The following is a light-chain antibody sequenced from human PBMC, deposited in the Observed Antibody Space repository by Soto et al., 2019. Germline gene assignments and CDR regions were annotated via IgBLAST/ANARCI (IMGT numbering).Light chain of an antibody. J-gene: IGKJ4*01. Sequence: EIVLTQSPATLSLSPGERATLSCRASQSVSSYLAWYQQKPGQAPRLLIYDASNRATGIPARFSGSGSGTDFTLTXXSIEPEDFAVSYCQQRSNWPFLTFGGGTKVEIK. CDR1: QSVSSY. CDR3: QQRSNWPFLT. CDR2: DAS. V-gene: IGKV3-11*01.